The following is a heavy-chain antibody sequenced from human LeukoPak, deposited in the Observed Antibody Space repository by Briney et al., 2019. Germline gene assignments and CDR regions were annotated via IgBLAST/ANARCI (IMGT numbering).Heavy chain of an antibody. J-gene: IGHJ3*02. CDR3: ARDDGGSYPDAFDI. Sequence: GGSLRLSCAASGFIVSNHYMSWVRQAPGKGLEWVSVIYSDGRTYYADSVKGRFTISRDNSKNTLYLQMNSLRAEDTAVYYCARDDGGSYPDAFDIWGQGTMVTVSS. D-gene: IGHD1-26*01. CDR2: IYSDGRT. CDR1: GFIVSNHY. V-gene: IGHV3-53*01.